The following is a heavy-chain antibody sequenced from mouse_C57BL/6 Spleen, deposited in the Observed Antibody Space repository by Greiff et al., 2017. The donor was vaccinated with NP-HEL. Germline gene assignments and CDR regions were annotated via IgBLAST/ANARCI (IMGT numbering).Heavy chain of an antibody. Sequence: QVQLQQSGAELVKPGASVKLSCKASGYTFTEYTIHWVKQRSGQGLEWIGWFYPGSGSIKYNEKFKDKATLTADKSSSTVYMELSRLTSEDSAVYFCARHETHYYGSSYGWGAYWGQGTLVTVSA. CDR2: FYPGSGSI. J-gene: IGHJ3*01. V-gene: IGHV1-62-2*01. CDR1: GYTFTEYT. CDR3: ARHETHYYGSSYGWGAY. D-gene: IGHD1-1*01.